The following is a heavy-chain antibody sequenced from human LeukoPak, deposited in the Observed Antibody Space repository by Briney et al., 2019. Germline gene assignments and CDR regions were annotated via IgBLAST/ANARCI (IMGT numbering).Heavy chain of an antibody. J-gene: IGHJ4*02. V-gene: IGHV3-21*01. CDR2: ISSSSSYI. CDR1: GFTFSSYS. D-gene: IGHD3-10*01. Sequence: GGSLRLSCAASGFTFSSYSMNWVRQAPGKGLEWVSSISSSSSYIYYADSVKGRFTIFRDNAENSLYLQMNSLRAEDTAVYYCARDLFDTMVRGVIGGAFDYWGQGTLVTVSS. CDR3: ARDLFDTMVRGVIGGAFDY.